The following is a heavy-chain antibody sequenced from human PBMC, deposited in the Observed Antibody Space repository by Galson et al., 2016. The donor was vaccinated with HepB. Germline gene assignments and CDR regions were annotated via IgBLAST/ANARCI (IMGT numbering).Heavy chain of an antibody. CDR2: INPNSGGT. CDR1: GYTFTGYY. V-gene: IGHV1-2*02. Sequence: SVKVSCKASGYTFTGYYMHWVRQAPGQGLEWMGWINPNSGGTNYAQKFQGRVTMTRDTSISTAYMELSRLRSDDTAVYYCARGRRIQLWLPRFDYWGQGTLVTVSS. J-gene: IGHJ4*02. D-gene: IGHD5-18*01. CDR3: ARGRRIQLWLPRFDY.